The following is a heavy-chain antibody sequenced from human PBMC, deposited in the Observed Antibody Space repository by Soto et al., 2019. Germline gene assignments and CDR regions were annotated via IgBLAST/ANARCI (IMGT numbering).Heavy chain of an antibody. J-gene: IGHJ6*03. Sequence: QVHLQEPGPALVKPSQTLSLTCAISGDSVSSNSAPWTWIRLSPSRGLGWLARTYYRSRWYNDYAVSVRIRITVSPVTSKNHFSLHPTSVTPEDTAVYYCAGTTSHQWYYMDVWGKGTTVTVSS. CDR1: GDSVSSNSAP. CDR3: AGTTSHQWYYMDV. CDR2: TYYRSRWYN. D-gene: IGHD1-7*01. V-gene: IGHV6-1*01.